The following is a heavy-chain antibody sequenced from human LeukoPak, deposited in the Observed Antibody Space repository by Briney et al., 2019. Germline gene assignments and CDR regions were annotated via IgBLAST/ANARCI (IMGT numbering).Heavy chain of an antibody. Sequence: NPGGSLRLSCAASGFTFSDYYMSWIRQAPGKGLEWVSYISSSGSTIYYADSVKGRFTISRDNAKNSLYLQMNSLRAEDTAVYYCARMLKYDYVWGSYRYPPDYWGQGTLVTVSS. CDR3: ARMLKYDYVWGSYRYPPDY. J-gene: IGHJ4*02. CDR2: ISSSGSTI. D-gene: IGHD3-16*02. V-gene: IGHV3-11*01. CDR1: GFTFSDYY.